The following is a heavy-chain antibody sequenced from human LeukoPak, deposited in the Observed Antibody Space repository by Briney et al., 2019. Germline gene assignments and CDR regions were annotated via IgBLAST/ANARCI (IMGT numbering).Heavy chain of an antibody. CDR2: MKADGSER. Sequence: GGSLRLSCAASGFTFTNYWMSWVRQAPGKGLGWVANMKADGSERYYVDSVKGRFTVSRDNAKNSLYFQMNSLRAEDTAVYYCARERIVGAASTRYYGMDVWGQGTTVTVSS. CDR3: ARERIVGAASTRYYGMDV. J-gene: IGHJ6*02. D-gene: IGHD1-26*01. CDR1: GFTFTNYW. V-gene: IGHV3-7*03.